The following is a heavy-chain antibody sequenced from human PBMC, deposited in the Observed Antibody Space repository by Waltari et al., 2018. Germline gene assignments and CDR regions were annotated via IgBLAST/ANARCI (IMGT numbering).Heavy chain of an antibody. J-gene: IGHJ4*02. Sequence: QVQLQQRGAGLLKPSETLSLTCAVYGGSFSGYYWSWIRQPPGKGLEWVGSIYYSGGTYDNPYIKSGVTRSVDTSKNPFSPKLMSVTAADTSVYYWARLYSDIVVVVVATGSLEDWGQGTLVTVSS. CDR2: IYYSGGT. CDR3: ARLYSDIVVVVVATGSLED. CDR1: GGSFSGYY. D-gene: IGHD2-15*01. V-gene: IGHV4-34*01.